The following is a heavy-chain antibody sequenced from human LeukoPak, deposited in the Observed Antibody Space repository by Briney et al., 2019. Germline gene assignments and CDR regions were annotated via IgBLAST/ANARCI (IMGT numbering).Heavy chain of an antibody. CDR3: ARDRYSYGVYYYMDV. CDR2: IYTSGST. Sequence: SETLSLTCTVSGGSISSYYWSWIRQPAGKGLEWIGRIYTSGSTNYNPSLKSRVTMSVDTSKNQFSLKLSSVTAADTAVYYCARDRYSYGVYYYMDVWGKGTTVTISS. CDR1: GGSISSYY. V-gene: IGHV4-4*07. D-gene: IGHD5-18*01. J-gene: IGHJ6*03.